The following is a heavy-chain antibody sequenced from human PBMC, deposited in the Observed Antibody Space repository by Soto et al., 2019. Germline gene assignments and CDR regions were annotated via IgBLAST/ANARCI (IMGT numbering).Heavy chain of an antibody. D-gene: IGHD2-15*01. CDR2: ISYSGST. CDR1: GGSISTSGYS. CDR3: ARHRYCSGGSCYHLDNWFDP. Sequence: KPPRTLSLTCTVSGGSISTSGYSWGWIRQPPEKGLDRPPEKWQEWIATISYSGSTYYNPSLKSRVTMAVDTSKNQFCLKLSSLTASDKAVYYCARHRYCSGGSCYHLDNWFDPWGQGILVTVSS. V-gene: IGHV4-39*01. J-gene: IGHJ5*02.